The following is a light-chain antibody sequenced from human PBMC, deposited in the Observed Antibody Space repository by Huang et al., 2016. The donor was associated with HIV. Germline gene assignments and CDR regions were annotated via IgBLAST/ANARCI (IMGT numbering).Light chain of an antibody. J-gene: IGKJ1*01. Sequence: EIVLTQSPGTLSLSPGERATLSCRASQTVSSSNLAWFQQKAGQAPRLLIYNGFRRATGIPERFSGSGSGTDFTLTISRLEPEDFAVYYCQQYGTSPRTFGQGTKLDIK. CDR1: QTVSSSN. V-gene: IGKV3-20*01. CDR2: NGF. CDR3: QQYGTSPRT.